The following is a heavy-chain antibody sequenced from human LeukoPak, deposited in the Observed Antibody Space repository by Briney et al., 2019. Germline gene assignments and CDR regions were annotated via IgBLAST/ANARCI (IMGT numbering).Heavy chain of an antibody. V-gene: IGHV1-2*02. CDR2: INPNSGDT. CDR1: GYTFTGYY. J-gene: IGHJ2*01. D-gene: IGHD2-21*01. CDR3: ARDLFLWYFDL. Sequence: ASVKVSCKASGYTFTGYYMHWVRQAPGQGLEWMGWINPNSGDTNYSQKFQGRVSMTRDTSINTAYMELSRLTSDDTAVYYCARDLFLWYFDLWGRGTLVTVSS.